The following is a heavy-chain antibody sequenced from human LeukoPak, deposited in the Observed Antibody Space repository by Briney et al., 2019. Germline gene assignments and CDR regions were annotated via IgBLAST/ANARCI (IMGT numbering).Heavy chain of an antibody. V-gene: IGHV4-4*07. Sequence: SETLSLTCTVSGGSISSYYGSWVRQPAGKGLEWIGRIYTSGSTNYHPPLKRRVTMSVDTSKNQFSLKLSSVTAADTAVYYCARGRAPFDYWGQGTLVTVSS. CDR1: GGSISSYY. CDR2: IYTSGST. CDR3: ARGRAPFDY. J-gene: IGHJ4*02.